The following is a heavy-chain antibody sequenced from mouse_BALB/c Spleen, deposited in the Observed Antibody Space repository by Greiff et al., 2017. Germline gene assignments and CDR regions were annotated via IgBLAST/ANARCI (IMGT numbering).Heavy chain of an antibody. Sequence: EVKLQESGPGLVKPSQSLSLTCTVTGYSITSDYAWNWIRQFPGNKLEWMGYISYSGSTSYNPSLKSRISITRDTSKNQFFLQLNSVTTEDTATYYCARFGYYYFDYWGQGTTLTVSS. CDR2: ISYSGST. D-gene: IGHD2-3*01. CDR1: GYSITSDYA. CDR3: ARFGYYYFDY. J-gene: IGHJ2*01. V-gene: IGHV3-2*02.